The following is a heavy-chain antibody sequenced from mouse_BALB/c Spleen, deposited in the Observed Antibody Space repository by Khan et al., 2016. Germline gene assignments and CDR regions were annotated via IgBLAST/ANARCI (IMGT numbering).Heavy chain of an antibody. CDR1: GFIFSDYY. Sequence: EVELVESGGGLVKPGGSLKLSCAASGFIFSDYYMYWVRQTPEKRLEWVATISDGGSYIYYPDSVKGRFTISSDNAKNNLYLQMSSLKSEDTAMYYCASDSSTLSEGAMDYWGQGTSVTVSS. V-gene: IGHV5-4*02. J-gene: IGHJ4*01. CDR3: ASDSSTLSEGAMDY. CDR2: ISDGGSYI. D-gene: IGHD6-1*01.